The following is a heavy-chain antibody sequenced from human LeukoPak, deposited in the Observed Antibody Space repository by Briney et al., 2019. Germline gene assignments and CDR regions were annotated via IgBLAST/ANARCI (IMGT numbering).Heavy chain of an antibody. CDR2: IYPDDSDI. CDR3: ARHGELLSDFDY. Sequence: GESLKISCKGSGYTFTTYWIGWVRQMPGKGLGWMGIIYPDDSDIRYSPSFQGQVTISADKSITTAYLQWSSLKASDTAIYYCARHGELLSDFDYWGQGTLVTVSS. V-gene: IGHV5-51*01. D-gene: IGHD1-26*01. J-gene: IGHJ4*02. CDR1: GYTFTTYW.